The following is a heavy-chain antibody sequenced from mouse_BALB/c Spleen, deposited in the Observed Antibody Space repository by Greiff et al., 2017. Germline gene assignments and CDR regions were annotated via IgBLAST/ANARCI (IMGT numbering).Heavy chain of an antibody. Sequence: EVKVEESGPGLVKPSQSLSLTCTVTGYSITSDYAWNWIRQFPGNKLEWMGYISYSGSTSYNPSLKSRISITRDTSKNQFFLQLNSVTTEDTATYYCASYGNFFYYAMDYWGQGTSVTVSS. CDR3: ASYGNFFYYAMDY. V-gene: IGHV3-2*02. CDR2: ISYSGST. CDR1: GYSITSDYA. D-gene: IGHD2-1*01. J-gene: IGHJ4*01.